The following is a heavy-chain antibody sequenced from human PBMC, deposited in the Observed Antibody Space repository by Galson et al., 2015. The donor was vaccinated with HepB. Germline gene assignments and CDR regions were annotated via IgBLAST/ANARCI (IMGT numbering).Heavy chain of an antibody. J-gene: IGHJ2*01. V-gene: IGHV3-66*01. Sequence: SLRLSCAASGFTVSSNYMSWVRQAPGKGLEWVSVIYSGGSTYHADSVKGRFTISRDNPKNTLYLQMNSLRAEDTAVYYCARDGYSSSWYVRYFDLWGRGTLVTVSS. D-gene: IGHD6-13*01. CDR1: GFTVSSNY. CDR2: IYSGGST. CDR3: ARDGYSSSWYVRYFDL.